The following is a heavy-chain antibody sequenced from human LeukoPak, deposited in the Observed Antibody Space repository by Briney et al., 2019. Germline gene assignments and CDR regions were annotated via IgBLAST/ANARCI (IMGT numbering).Heavy chain of an antibody. CDR1: GYSFIGYW. CDR2: IYPGDSDT. CDR3: ARRLLRGYCSSTSCYAGVDY. V-gene: IGHV5-51*01. Sequence: GESLKISCRASGYSFIGYWIAWVRQMAGKGLEWMGIIYPGDSDTRYSPSFQGQVTISADKSISTAYLQWSSLKASDTAMYYCARRLLRGYCSSTSCYAGVDYWGQGTLVTVSS. J-gene: IGHJ4*02. D-gene: IGHD2-2*01.